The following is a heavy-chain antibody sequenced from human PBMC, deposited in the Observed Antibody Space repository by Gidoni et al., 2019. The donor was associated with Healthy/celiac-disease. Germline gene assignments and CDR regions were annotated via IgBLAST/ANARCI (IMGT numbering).Heavy chain of an antibody. V-gene: IGHV3-9*01. CDR3: AKDASAKLRFLEWLPAD. CDR1: GFTFDDYA. D-gene: IGHD3-3*01. J-gene: IGHJ4*02. Sequence: EVQLVESGGGLVQPGRCLRLSCAASGFTFDDYAMHWVRQAPGNGMEWVSGISWNSGSISYADSVNGRFTISRDNAKNSLYLQMNSLRAEDTALYYCAKDASAKLRFLEWLPADWGQGTLVTVSS. CDR2: ISWNSGSI.